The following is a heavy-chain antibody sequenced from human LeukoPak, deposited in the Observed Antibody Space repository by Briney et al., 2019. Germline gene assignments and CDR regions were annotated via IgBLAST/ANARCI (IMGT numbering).Heavy chain of an antibody. V-gene: IGHV3-33*01. CDR1: GFTFSSYG. CDR3: ARGKQLRDYTASYYYYYYGMDV. D-gene: IGHD2-2*02. J-gene: IGHJ6*02. Sequence: GGSLRLSCAASGFTFSSYGMHWVRQAPGKGLEWVAVIWYDGSNKYYADSVKGRFTISRDNSKNTLYLQMNSLRAEDTAVYYCARGKQLRDYTASYYYYYYGMDVWGQGTTVTVSS. CDR2: IWYDGSNK.